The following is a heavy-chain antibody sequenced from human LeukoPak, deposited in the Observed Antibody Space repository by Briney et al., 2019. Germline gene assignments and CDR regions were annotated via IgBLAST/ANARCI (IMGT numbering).Heavy chain of an antibody. CDR2: IYSGGST. CDR1: GFTFSSFA. J-gene: IGHJ5*02. V-gene: IGHV3-66*01. Sequence: GGSLRLSCAASGFTFSSFAMTWVRQAPGKGLEWVSVIYSGGSTYYADSVKGRFTISRDNSKNTLYLQMNSLRAEDTAVYYCARYYDSSGYYRWGQGTLVTVSS. CDR3: ARYYDSSGYYR. D-gene: IGHD3-22*01.